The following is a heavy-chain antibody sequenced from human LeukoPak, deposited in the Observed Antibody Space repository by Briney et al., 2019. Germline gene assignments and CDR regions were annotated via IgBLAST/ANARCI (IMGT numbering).Heavy chain of an antibody. Sequence: SVKVSCTASVGSLSGYAISCVRQSPGQRLEWMGGILTIFGIANYAQKFKGRVTITADKSTSTAYMELSSLRSEDTAVYSCATDPHYGDYHNPEGYDYYGMCVWGQGATVTV. CDR2: ILTIFGIA. V-gene: IGHV1-69*10. CDR3: ATDPHYGDYHNPEGYDYYGMCV. CDR1: VGSLSGYA. D-gene: IGHD4-17*01. J-gene: IGHJ6*01.